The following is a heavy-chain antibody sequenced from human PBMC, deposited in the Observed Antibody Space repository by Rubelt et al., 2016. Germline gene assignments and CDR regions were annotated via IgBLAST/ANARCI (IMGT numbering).Heavy chain of an antibody. CDR2: LIGSGGSS. D-gene: IGHD6-6*01. J-gene: IGHJ4*02. CDR1: GFTFSTYA. CDR3: ARWDTSSLDY. Sequence: AASGFTFSTYALSWVRQAPGKGLEWVSTLIGSGGSSYYADSVKGRFTISRDNAKNSLYLQINSLRAEDTAVYYCARWDTSSLDYWGQGTLVTVSS. V-gene: IGHV3-23*01.